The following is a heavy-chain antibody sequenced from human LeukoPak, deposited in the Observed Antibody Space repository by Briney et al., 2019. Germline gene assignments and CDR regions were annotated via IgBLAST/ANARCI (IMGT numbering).Heavy chain of an antibody. CDR3: ARDRRNGGFDY. D-gene: IGHD2-8*01. CDR1: GFTFDDYA. Sequence: GGSLRLSCAASGFTFDDYAMHWVRQAPGKGLEWVSVIYSGGSTYYADSVKGRFTISRDNSKNTLYLQMNSLRAEDTAVYYCARDRRNGGFDYWGQGTLVTVSS. J-gene: IGHJ4*02. V-gene: IGHV3-53*01. CDR2: IYSGGST.